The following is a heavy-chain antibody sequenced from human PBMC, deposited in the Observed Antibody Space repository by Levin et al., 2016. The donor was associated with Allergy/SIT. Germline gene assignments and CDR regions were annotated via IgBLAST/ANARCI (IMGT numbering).Heavy chain of an antibody. V-gene: IGHV4-34*01. CDR3: ARGYYYSSGAYRPNFDW. D-gene: IGHD3-10*01. Sequence: SETLSLTCAVYGGSFSDHHWSWIRQAPGKGLEWIGETSDTGSTKINPSLSSRVSISVDTSKKQLSLQLNSVTAADTAFYYCARGYYYSSGAYRPNFDWWGPGTLVTVSS. J-gene: IGHJ4*02. CDR2: TSDTGST. CDR1: GGSFSDHH.